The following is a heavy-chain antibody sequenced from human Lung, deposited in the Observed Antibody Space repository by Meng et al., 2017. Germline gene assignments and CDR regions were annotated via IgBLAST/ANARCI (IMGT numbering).Heavy chain of an antibody. V-gene: IGHV4-34*01. D-gene: IGHD4-11*01. CDR1: GGSFRDYY. Sequence: QVLLQQWGAGLLKPSETLSHTCVVSGGSFRDYYWRWIRQPPGKGLEWIGEINHSGSTNYNPSLESRATISVDTSQNNLSLKLSSVTAADSAVYYCARGPTTMAHDFDYWGQGTLVTVSS. CDR3: ARGPTTMAHDFDY. CDR2: INHSGST. J-gene: IGHJ4*02.